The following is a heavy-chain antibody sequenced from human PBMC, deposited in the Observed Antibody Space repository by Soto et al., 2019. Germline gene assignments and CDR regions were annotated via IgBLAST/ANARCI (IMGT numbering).Heavy chain of an antibody. J-gene: IGHJ6*02. CDR1: GFTFSSYA. Sequence: GGSLRLSCAASGFTFSSYAMHWVRQAPGKGLEWVAVISYDGSNKYYADSVKGRFTISRDNSKNTLYLQMNSLRAEDTAVYYCARDKMATITGYYYGMDVWGQGTTVTVSS. D-gene: IGHD5-12*01. CDR2: ISYDGSNK. V-gene: IGHV3-30-3*01. CDR3: ARDKMATITGYYYGMDV.